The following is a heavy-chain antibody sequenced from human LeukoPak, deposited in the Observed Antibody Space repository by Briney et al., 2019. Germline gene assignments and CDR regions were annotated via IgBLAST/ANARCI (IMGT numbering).Heavy chain of an antibody. J-gene: IGHJ6*02. V-gene: IGHV4-39*01. CDR1: GGSISSSSYS. D-gene: IGHD6-6*01. CDR2: IYYSGST. Sequence: PSETLSLTCTVSGGSISSSSYSWGWIRQPPGKGLEWIGSIYYSGSTYYNPSLKSRVTISVDTSKNQFSLKLSSVTAADTAVYYCASSYSSSSPSYYYYGMDVWGQGTTVTVSS. CDR3: ASSYSSSSPSYYYYGMDV.